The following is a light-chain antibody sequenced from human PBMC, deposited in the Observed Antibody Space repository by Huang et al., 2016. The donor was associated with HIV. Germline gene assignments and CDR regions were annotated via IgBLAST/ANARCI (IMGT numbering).Light chain of an antibody. V-gene: IGKV4-1*01. CDR1: QTILHDSDSKNY. CDR3: QQYYSSPFT. J-gene: IGKJ3*01. Sequence: DIVMTQSPDSLAVSLGERATFNCKSSQTILHDSDSKNYLAWYQQKPGQPPKLTIQWESIRKSGVPDRFIGSGSGTDFTRAISSLQAEDVAVYYCQQYYSSPFTFGPGTNVDI. CDR2: WES.